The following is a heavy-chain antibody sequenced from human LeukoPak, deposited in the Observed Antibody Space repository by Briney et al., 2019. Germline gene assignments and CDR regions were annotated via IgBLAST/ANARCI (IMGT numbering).Heavy chain of an antibody. V-gene: IGHV3-21*01. CDR1: GFTFSSYS. D-gene: IGHD3-22*01. CDR2: ISSSSSYI. J-gene: IGHJ3*02. CDR3: ARDISAMIVVVINRGAFDI. Sequence: GGSLRLSCAASGFTFSSYSMNWVRQAPGKGLEWVSSISSSSSYIYYADSVKGRFTISRDNAKNSLYLQMNSLRAEDAAVYYCARDISAMIVVVINRGAFDIWGQGTMVTVSS.